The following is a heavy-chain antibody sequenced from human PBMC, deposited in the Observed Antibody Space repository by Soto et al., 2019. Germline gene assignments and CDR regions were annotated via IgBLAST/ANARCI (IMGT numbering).Heavy chain of an antibody. CDR2: IIPIFGTA. CDR3: ARDRGYGGNSLGWFAP. CDR1: GGTFSSYA. J-gene: IGHJ5*02. Sequence: QVQLVQSGAEVKKPGSSVKVSCKASGGTFSSYAISWVRQATGQGLEWMGGIIPIFGTANYAQKFQGRVTITADKSTSTAYMELSSLRSEDTAVYYCARDRGYGGNSLGWFAPWGHVTLVTVSS. D-gene: IGHD5-12*01. V-gene: IGHV1-69*06.